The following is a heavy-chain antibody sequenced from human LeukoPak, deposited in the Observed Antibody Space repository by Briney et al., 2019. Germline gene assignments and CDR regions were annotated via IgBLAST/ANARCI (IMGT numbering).Heavy chain of an antibody. CDR3: ARENYGDYVDK. CDR2: ISGSGTTI. V-gene: IGHV3-48*03. Sequence: GGSLRLSCAASGLTFSSYEMNWVRQAPGKGLEWVSYISGSGTTIHYADSVKGRFTISRDNAKNSLYLQMNSLRAEDTAVYYCARENYGDYVDKWGQGTLVTVSS. J-gene: IGHJ4*02. CDR1: GLTFSSYE. D-gene: IGHD4-17*01.